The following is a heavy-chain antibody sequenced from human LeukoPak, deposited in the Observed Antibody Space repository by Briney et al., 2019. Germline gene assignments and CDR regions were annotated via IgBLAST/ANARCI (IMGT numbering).Heavy chain of an antibody. CDR1: GFTFGDYG. CDR2: INWNGGST. J-gene: IGHJ1*01. Sequence: GGSLRLPCAASGFTFGDYGMSWVRQAPGKGLEWVSGINWNGGSTAYADSVRGRFTISRDNAKNSLYLQMNSLRVEDTALYYCAKDADYGDYGGYFQHWGQGTLVTVSS. D-gene: IGHD4-17*01. V-gene: IGHV3-20*04. CDR3: AKDADYGDYGGYFQH.